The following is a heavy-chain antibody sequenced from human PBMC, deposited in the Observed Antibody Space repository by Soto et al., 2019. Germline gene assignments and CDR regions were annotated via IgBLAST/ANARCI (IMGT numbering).Heavy chain of an antibody. CDR3: ARETPRYSGNWYDPLDV. Sequence: ETLSLTCRFSGGSIRNYSWSCIRQSPGKGTVWIGHIYSSGSTKYNPSLQSRVSISSDTSNNQCSLTLRSVSAADTAVYFCARETPRYSGNWYDPLDVWGEGTLVTVSS. D-gene: IGHD6-13*01. V-gene: IGHV4-59*01. CDR2: IYSSGST. CDR1: GGSIRNYS. J-gene: IGHJ4*02.